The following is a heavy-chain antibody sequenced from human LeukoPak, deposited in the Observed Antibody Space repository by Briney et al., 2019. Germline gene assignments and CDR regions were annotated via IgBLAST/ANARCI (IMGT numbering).Heavy chain of an antibody. Sequence: SETLSLTCTVSGGSISSYYWGWIRQPPGKGLEWIGSIYYSGSTYYNPSLKSRVTISVDTSKNQFSLKLSSVTAADTAVYYCARHFWGSYVGFDLWGRGTLVTVSP. J-gene: IGHJ2*01. D-gene: IGHD3-16*01. CDR3: ARHFWGSYVGFDL. CDR2: IYYSGST. V-gene: IGHV4-39*01. CDR1: GGSISSYY.